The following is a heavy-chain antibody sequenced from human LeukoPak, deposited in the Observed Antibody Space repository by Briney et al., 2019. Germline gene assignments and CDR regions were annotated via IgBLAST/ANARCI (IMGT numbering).Heavy chain of an antibody. Sequence: ASVKVSCKASGYTFTSYGISWVRQAPGQGLEWMGWISAYNGNTNYAQKLQGRVTMTTDTSTSTAYTELRSLRSDDTAVYYCARVLYYYDSSGLYYFDYWGQGTLVTVSS. CDR3: ARVLYYYDSSGLYYFDY. D-gene: IGHD3-22*01. J-gene: IGHJ4*02. V-gene: IGHV1-18*01. CDR1: GYTFTSYG. CDR2: ISAYNGNT.